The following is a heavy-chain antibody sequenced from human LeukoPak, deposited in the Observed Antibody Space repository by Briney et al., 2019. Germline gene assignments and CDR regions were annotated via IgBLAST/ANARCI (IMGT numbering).Heavy chain of an antibody. Sequence: GGSLRLSCAASGFSFSSHGMSWVRQAPWKGPEWVSSISSGSDYTLYADSVKGRFTISRDNSKNTLYLQMNSLRAGDTAIYHCAKIGVIGNWYYDVWGRGTLVTVSS. J-gene: IGHJ2*01. D-gene: IGHD3-10*01. CDR1: GFSFSSHG. CDR2: ISSGSDYT. V-gene: IGHV3-23*01. CDR3: AKIGVIGNWYYDV.